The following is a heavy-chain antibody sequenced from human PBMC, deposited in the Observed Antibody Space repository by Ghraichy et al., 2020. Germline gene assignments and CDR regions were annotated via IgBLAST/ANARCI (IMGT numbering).Heavy chain of an antibody. Sequence: GESLNISCAASGFTFSSYAMSWVRQAPGKGLEWVSAISGSGGSTYYADSVKGRFTISRDNSKNTLYLQMNSLRAEDTAVYYCAKDRDSWVWGAFDIWGQGTMVTVSS. J-gene: IGHJ3*02. D-gene: IGHD1-26*01. CDR1: GFTFSSYA. V-gene: IGHV3-23*01. CDR2: ISGSGGST. CDR3: AKDRDSWVWGAFDI.